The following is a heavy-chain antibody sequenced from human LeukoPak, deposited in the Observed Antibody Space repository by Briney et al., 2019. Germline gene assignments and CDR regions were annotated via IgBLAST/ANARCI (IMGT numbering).Heavy chain of an antibody. J-gene: IGHJ4*02. Sequence: PGGSLRLSCTAPGFSFSTYWMSWVRQAPGKGLEWVANIKQDGSEKYYVDSVKGRFTISRDDAKNSLYLQMNGLRAEDTAVYYCARPRDDSSLNRPLYWGQGALVTVSS. D-gene: IGHD3-22*01. V-gene: IGHV3-7*01. CDR2: IKQDGSEK. CDR1: GFSFSTYW. CDR3: ARPRDDSSLNRPLY.